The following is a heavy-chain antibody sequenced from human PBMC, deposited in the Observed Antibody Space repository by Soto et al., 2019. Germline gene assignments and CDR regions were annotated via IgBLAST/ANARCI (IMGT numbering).Heavy chain of an antibody. Sequence: PGGSLRLSCAASGFTFSSYAMHWVRQAPGKGLEWVAVISYDGSNKYYADSVKGRLTISRDNSKNTLYLQMNSLRAEDTAVYYCARDYYDSSGYSDLDYWGQGTLVTVSS. CDR1: GFTFSSYA. CDR3: ARDYYDSSGYSDLDY. D-gene: IGHD3-22*01. CDR2: ISYDGSNK. V-gene: IGHV3-30-3*01. J-gene: IGHJ4*02.